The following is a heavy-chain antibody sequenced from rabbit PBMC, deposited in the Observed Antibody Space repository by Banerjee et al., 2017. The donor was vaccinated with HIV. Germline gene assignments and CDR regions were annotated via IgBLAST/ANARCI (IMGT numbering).Heavy chain of an antibody. J-gene: IGHJ6*01. V-gene: IGHV1S45*01. CDR1: GFSYSDKAV. D-gene: IGHD8-1*01. CDR3: ARDTGTSFSTYGMDL. Sequence: QEQLVESGGGLVKPEGSLKLSCTASGFSYSDKAVMCWVRQAPGKGLEWIACINAVTGKALYASWAKGRYPFSKTSSTTVTLQMTSLTAADTATYFCARDTGTSFSTYGMDLWGPGTLVTVS. CDR2: INAVTGKA.